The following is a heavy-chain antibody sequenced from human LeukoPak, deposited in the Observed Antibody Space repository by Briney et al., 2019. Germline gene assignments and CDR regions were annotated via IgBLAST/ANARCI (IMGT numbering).Heavy chain of an antibody. V-gene: IGHV3-23*01. J-gene: IGHJ4*02. D-gene: IGHD2-2*01. CDR1: LFTFSSYG. Sequence: GGSLRLSCAVSLFTFSSYGMSWVRQATGKGLEWVARVRGRGSRTYYADSVKGRFTIHSDNSKNTRDQQMNSLRAEDTAVYYCAKEWYQMLIDHWGQGTLVTVSS. CDR2: VRGRGSRT. CDR3: AKEWYQMLIDH.